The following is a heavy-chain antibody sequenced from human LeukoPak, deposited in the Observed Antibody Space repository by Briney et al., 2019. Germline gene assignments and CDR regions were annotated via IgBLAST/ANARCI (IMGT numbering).Heavy chain of an antibody. Sequence: GRSLRLSCAASGFTFSSYAMHWVRQAPGKGLEWVAVISYDGSNKYYADSVKGRFTITRDNSKNTLHLQMNSLRAEDTAVYYCARDETNFDYWGQGTLATVSS. CDR1: GFTFSSYA. J-gene: IGHJ4*02. CDR2: ISYDGSNK. D-gene: IGHD2-8*01. V-gene: IGHV3-30-3*01. CDR3: ARDETNFDY.